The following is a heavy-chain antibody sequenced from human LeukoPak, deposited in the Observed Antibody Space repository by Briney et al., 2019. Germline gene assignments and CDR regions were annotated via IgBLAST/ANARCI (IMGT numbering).Heavy chain of an antibody. J-gene: IGHJ4*02. CDR2: ISSSSSYI. CDR3: ASISSGWYWDY. V-gene: IGHV3-21*01. Sequence: GGSLRLSCAASGFTFDDYAMHWVRQAPGKGLEWVSSISSSSSYIYYADSVKGRFTISRDNAKNSLYLQMNSLRAEDTAVYHCASISSGWYWDYWGQGTLVTVSS. D-gene: IGHD6-19*01. CDR1: GFTFDDYA.